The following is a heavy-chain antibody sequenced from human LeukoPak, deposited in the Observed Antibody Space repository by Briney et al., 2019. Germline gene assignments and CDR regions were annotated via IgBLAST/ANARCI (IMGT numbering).Heavy chain of an antibody. CDR2: ISWNSNSI. V-gene: IGHV3-9*01. CDR1: GFTFDDYA. CDR3: ARDLHSSGYADY. J-gene: IGHJ4*02. D-gene: IGHD3-22*01. Sequence: GGSLRLSCAASGFTFDDYAMHWVRLAPGKGLEWLSGISWNSNSIAYADSVMGRFTISRDNAKNSLYLQMNSLRAEDTAVYYCARDLHSSGYADYWGQGTLVTVSS.